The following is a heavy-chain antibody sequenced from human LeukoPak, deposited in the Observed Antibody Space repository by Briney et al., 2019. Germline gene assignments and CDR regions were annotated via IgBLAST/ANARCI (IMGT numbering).Heavy chain of an antibody. Sequence: PSETLSLTCAVYGGSFSGYYWSWIRQPPGKGLEWIGEINHSGSTNYNPSLKSRVTISVDTSKNQFSLKLSSVTAADTAVYYCARATTQLVPVYFDYWGQGTLVTVSS. V-gene: IGHV4-34*01. CDR2: INHSGST. CDR3: ARATTQLVPVYFDY. D-gene: IGHD6-13*01. J-gene: IGHJ4*02. CDR1: GGSFSGYY.